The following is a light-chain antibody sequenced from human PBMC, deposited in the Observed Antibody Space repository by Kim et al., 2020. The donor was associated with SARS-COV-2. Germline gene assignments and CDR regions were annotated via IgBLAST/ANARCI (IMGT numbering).Light chain of an antibody. J-gene: IGLJ2*01. CDR1: KLGDKY. V-gene: IGLV3-1*01. Sequence: SYELTQPPSVSVSPGQTASITCSGDKLGDKYACWYQQKPGQSPVLVIYQDSTRPSGIPERFSGSNSGNTATLTISGTQAMDEADYYCQAWDSSAHGVFGGGTKLTVL. CDR3: QAWDSSAHGV. CDR2: QDS.